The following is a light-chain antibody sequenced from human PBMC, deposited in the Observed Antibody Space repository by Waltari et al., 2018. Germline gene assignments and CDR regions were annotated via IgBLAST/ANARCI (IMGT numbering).Light chain of an antibody. CDR3: QQPYSVPWT. CDR1: HTIFTY. V-gene: IGKV1-39*01. Sequence: DIQMTQSPSSLSASVADRGTLSCRASHTIFTYLPCYLHKPGRAPQLLIYYVSRLHSGVPLRFSGNGSGTHFTLTISDLQPEDVATYYCQQPYSVPWTFGQGTSVEV. J-gene: IGKJ1*01. CDR2: YVS.